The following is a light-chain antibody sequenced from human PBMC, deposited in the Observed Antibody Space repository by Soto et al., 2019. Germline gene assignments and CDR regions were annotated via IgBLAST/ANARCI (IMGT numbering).Light chain of an antibody. CDR2: TND. CDR1: SSNVGINP. V-gene: IGLV1-44*01. CDR3: AAWDHNLYGLV. J-gene: IGLJ2*01. Sequence: QAVLTQPASTSGTPGQRVTISCSGSSSNVGINPVNWYQQFPGTAPRLLIYTNDQRPSGVPGRFSGSRSGTSASLAISGLQSEDEADYYSAAWDHNLYGLVFGGGTQLTVL.